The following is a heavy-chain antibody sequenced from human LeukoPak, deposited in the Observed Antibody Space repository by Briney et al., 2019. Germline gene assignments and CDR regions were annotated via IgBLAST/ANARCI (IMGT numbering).Heavy chain of an antibody. V-gene: IGHV3-15*07. CDR1: GFIFTNVW. CDR2: IKSKTDGGTI. J-gene: IGHJ4*02. Sequence: GGSLRLSCATSGFIFTNVWMKWVRQAPGKGLEWVGRIKSKTDGGTIDYAAPVKGRFTISRDDSKNTLYLQMDNLKTEDTAIYYCSTPSFWGQGTLVTVSS. CDR3: STPSF.